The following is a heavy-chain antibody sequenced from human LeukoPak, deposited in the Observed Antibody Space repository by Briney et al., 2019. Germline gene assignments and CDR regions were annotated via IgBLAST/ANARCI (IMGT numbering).Heavy chain of an antibody. V-gene: IGHV5-51*01. Sequence: GESLKISCKGSGYIFTNSWIAWVRQLPGKGLEWMGIIYPGDSDARYSPSLQGQVTISADKSISTAYLQWSSLQASDTAMYYCARPHYTAMALFFDYWGQGTLVTVSS. CDR1: GYIFTNSW. J-gene: IGHJ4*02. CDR3: ARPHYTAMALFFDY. D-gene: IGHD5-18*01. CDR2: IYPGDSDA.